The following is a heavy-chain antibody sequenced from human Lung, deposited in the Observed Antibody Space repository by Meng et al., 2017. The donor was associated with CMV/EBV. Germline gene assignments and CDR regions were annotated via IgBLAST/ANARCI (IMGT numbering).Heavy chain of an antibody. J-gene: IGHJ4*02. CDR3: ARAATYYSGSGSYYDS. CDR2: IKQDGGER. V-gene: IGHV3-7*04. Sequence: LSLTCAASGFTFSNYWMSWVRQAPGKGLEWVANIKQDGGERYYVDSVKGRFTISRDNAKNSLYLQMNSLRAEDTAVYFCARAATYYSGSGSYYDSWGQGTLVTVSS. D-gene: IGHD3-10*01. CDR1: GFTFSNYW.